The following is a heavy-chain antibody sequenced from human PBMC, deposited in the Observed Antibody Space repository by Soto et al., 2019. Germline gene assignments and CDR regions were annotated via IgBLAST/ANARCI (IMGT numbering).Heavy chain of an antibody. J-gene: IGHJ4*02. V-gene: IGHV5-10-1*01. CDR2: IDPSDSYT. CDR3: ARHFYSHHPFDY. CDR1: GYSFTSYW. D-gene: IGHD3-3*02. Sequence: GESLKISCKGSGYSFTSYWISWVRQMPGKGLEWMGRIDPSDSYTNYSPSFQGHVTISADKSISTAYLQWSSLKASDTAMYYCARHFYSHHPFDYWGQGTLVTVSS.